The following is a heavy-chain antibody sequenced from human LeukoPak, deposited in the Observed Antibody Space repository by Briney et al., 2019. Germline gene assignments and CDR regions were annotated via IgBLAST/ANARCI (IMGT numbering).Heavy chain of an antibody. CDR3: ARVMYYYGSGSPYYYGMDV. V-gene: IGHV3-74*01. D-gene: IGHD3-10*01. CDR2: INSDGSST. Sequence: PGGSLRLSCAASGFTFSSYWMHWVRQAPGKGLVWVSRINSDGSSTSYADSVKGRFTISRDNAKNTLYLQMNSLRAEDTAVYYCARVMYYYGSGSPYYYGMDVWGKGTTVTVSS. CDR1: GFTFSSYW. J-gene: IGHJ6*04.